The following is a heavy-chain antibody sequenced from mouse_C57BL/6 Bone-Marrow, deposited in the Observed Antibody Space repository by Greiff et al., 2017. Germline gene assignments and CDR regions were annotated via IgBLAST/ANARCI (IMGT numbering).Heavy chain of an antibody. Sequence: QVQLQQPGAELVKPGASVKMSCKASGYTFTSYWITWVKQRPGQGLEWIGDIYPGSGSTNYNEKFKSKAKLTVDTSSSTAYMQLSSLTSEDSAVYYCANGYPLYYYAMDYWGQGTSVTVSS. J-gene: IGHJ4*01. CDR3: ANGYPLYYYAMDY. CDR1: GYTFTSYW. V-gene: IGHV1-55*01. D-gene: IGHD2-2*01. CDR2: IYPGSGST.